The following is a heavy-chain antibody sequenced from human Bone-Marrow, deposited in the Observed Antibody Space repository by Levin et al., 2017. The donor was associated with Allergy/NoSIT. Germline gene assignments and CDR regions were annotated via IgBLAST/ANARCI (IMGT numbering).Heavy chain of an antibody. CDR3: ARVGDFWSGYYQGGMDV. V-gene: IGHV3-30-3*01. CDR2: ISYDANNK. J-gene: IGHJ6*02. Sequence: PGGSLRLSCAASGFTFSSYAIHWVRQAPGKGLEWMAVISYDANNKFYADSVKGRFTISRDNSKSTLFLQMNSLRAEDTAVYYCARVGDFWSGYYQGGMDVWGQGTTVTVSS. CDR1: GFTFSSYA. D-gene: IGHD3-3*01.